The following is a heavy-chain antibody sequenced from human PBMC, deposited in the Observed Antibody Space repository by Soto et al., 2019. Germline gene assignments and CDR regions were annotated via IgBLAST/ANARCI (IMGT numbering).Heavy chain of an antibody. CDR2: IYYSGST. J-gene: IGHJ4*02. D-gene: IGHD5-12*01. V-gene: IGHV4-59*01. CDR3: ARVDGYNFVDY. CDR1: GGSISSYY. Sequence: SETLSLTCTVSGGSISSYYWSWIRQPPGKGLEWIGYIYYSGSTNYNPSLKSRVTISVDTSKNQFSLKLSSVTAADTTVYYCARVDGYNFVDYWGQGTLVTVSS.